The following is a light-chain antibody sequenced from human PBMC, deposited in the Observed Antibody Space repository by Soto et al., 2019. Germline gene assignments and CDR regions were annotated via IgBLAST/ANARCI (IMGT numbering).Light chain of an antibody. CDR3: QQFDVLPPYT. Sequence: IQLTQSLPSLSASEGDRVTITCQASHDIKNYLNWYQQKPGKAPKLLIYDADNLQTGVPSRFSGSGAGTEFTFTIGSLQPEDVATYFCQQFDVLPPYTFGQGTKVDIK. CDR1: HDIKNY. CDR2: DAD. V-gene: IGKV1-33*01. J-gene: IGKJ2*01.